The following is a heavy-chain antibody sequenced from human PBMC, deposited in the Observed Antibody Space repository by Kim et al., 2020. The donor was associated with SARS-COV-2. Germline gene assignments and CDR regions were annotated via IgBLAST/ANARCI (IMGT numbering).Heavy chain of an antibody. CDR3: AGPPRREFPPPWDY. J-gene: IGHJ4*02. CDR2: ISDDGDTK. CDR1: GFTFKSYG. Sequence: GGSLRLSCAASGFTFKSYGMNWVRQTPGKGLEWISGISDDGDTKDYADSVRGRFTIARDNSKNTLFLQMNSLRADDTAVYYCAGPPRREFPPPWDYGGQENLVTVPP. V-gene: IGHV3-23*01.